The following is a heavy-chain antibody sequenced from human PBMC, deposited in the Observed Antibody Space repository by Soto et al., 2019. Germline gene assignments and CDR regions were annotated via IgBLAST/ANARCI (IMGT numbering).Heavy chain of an antibody. Sequence: QVQLVQSGAEVKKPGYSVKVSCKASGGTFSTYGINWVRQAPGQGLEWMGGIIPIVDTTNYAQKFKGKFTITADESTSTVYMELSSLRSEATAVYYCARDDAAAATSGMDVWGQGTTVTVSS. D-gene: IGHD6-13*01. CDR3: ARDDAAAATSGMDV. J-gene: IGHJ6*02. CDR1: GGTFSTYG. CDR2: IIPIVDTT. V-gene: IGHV1-69*01.